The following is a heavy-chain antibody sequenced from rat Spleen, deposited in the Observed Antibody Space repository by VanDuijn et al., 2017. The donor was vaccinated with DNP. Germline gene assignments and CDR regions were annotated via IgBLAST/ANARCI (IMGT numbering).Heavy chain of an antibody. CDR2: ISTGGTNI. J-gene: IGHJ1*01. D-gene: IGHD5-1*01. CDR1: GFTFSNYY. Sequence: EVQLVESGGGLVQPGDSLKLSCAASGFTFSNYYMAWVRQAPTKGLEWVASISTGGTNIYYRDSVKGRFTISRDNAKNTLYLQMNSLRSEDTATYYCARGSGTYYWYFDFWGPGTMVTVSS. V-gene: IGHV5S23*01. CDR3: ARGSGTYYWYFDF.